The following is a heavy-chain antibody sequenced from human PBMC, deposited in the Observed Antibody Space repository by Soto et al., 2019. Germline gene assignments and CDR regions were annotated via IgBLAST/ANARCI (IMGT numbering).Heavy chain of an antibody. J-gene: IGHJ4*02. D-gene: IGHD6-6*01. Sequence: ASVKVSCKASGYTFTSYYMHWVRQAPGQGLEWMGIINPSGGSTSYAQKFQGRVTMTRDTSTSTVYMELSSLRSEDTAVYYCATPQNEYSSSSGIDYWGQGTLVTVSS. CDR3: ATPQNEYSSSSGIDY. CDR1: GYTFTSYY. V-gene: IGHV1-46*01. CDR2: INPSGGST.